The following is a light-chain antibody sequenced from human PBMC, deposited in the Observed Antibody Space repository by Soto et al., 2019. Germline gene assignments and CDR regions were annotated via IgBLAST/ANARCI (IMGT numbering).Light chain of an antibody. J-gene: IGLJ1*01. CDR2: EVS. V-gene: IGLV2-14*01. CDR3: SSYSISTAYL. Sequence: ALTQPASVSGSPGQSITISCTGASSDVGGYNYVSWYQQHPGKAPKLMIYEVSHRPSGISNRFSGSKSGNTASLTISGLQAEDEADYFCSSYSISTAYLFGTGTKVTVL. CDR1: SSDVGGYNY.